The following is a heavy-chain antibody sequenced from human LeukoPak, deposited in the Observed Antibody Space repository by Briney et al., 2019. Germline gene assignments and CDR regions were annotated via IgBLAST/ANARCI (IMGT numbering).Heavy chain of an antibody. CDR3: ARAYSGYDFVDY. J-gene: IGHJ4*02. CDR1: GYTFTGYY. CDR2: INPNSGGT. D-gene: IGHD5-12*01. Sequence: VSVKVSCKXSGYTFTGYYMHWVRQAPGQGLEWMGWINPNSGGTNYAQKFQGRVTMTRDTSISTAYMELSRLRSDDTAVYYCARAYSGYDFVDYWGQGTLVTVSS. V-gene: IGHV1-2*02.